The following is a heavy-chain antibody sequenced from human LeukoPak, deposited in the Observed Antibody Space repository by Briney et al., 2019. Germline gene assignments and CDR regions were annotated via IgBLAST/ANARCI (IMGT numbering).Heavy chain of an antibody. Sequence: SETLSLTCTVSGGSISSYYWSWIRQPPGKGLEWIGYIYYSGSTNYNPSLKSRVTISVDTSKNQFSLKLSSVTAGDTAVYYCARGGGYLYYFDYWGQGTLVTVSS. CDR1: GGSISSYY. J-gene: IGHJ4*02. D-gene: IGHD5-12*01. CDR3: ARGGGYLYYFDY. CDR2: IYYSGST. V-gene: IGHV4-59*01.